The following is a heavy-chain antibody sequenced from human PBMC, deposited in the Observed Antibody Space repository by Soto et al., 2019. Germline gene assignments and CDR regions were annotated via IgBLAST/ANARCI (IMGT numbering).Heavy chain of an antibody. CDR1: GFTFRSYA. V-gene: IGHV3-48*04. D-gene: IGHD4-4*01. CDR3: ARDLAKYSNAPHFDY. J-gene: IGHJ4*02. Sequence: GGSLRLSCAASGFTFRSYAMTWVRQAPGEGLEWVSYISSSGSIIYYADSVKGRFTISRDNAKNSLYLQMNSLRAEDTAVYYCARDLAKYSNAPHFDYWGQGTLVTVSS. CDR2: ISSSGSII.